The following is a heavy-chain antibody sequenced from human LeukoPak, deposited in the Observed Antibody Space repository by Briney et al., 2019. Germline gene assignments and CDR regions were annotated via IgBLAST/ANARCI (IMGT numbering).Heavy chain of an antibody. Sequence: GGSLRLSCAASGFTFSSDAMSSVRQAPGKGLEWVSAISGSGGSTYYADSVKGRFNISRDNSKNTLYLQMNSLRAEDTAVYYCAKDGPDDFWTGYDYWGQGTLVTVSS. CDR1: GFTFSSDA. CDR3: AKDGPDDFWTGYDY. J-gene: IGHJ4*02. CDR2: ISGSGGST. D-gene: IGHD3-3*01. V-gene: IGHV3-23*01.